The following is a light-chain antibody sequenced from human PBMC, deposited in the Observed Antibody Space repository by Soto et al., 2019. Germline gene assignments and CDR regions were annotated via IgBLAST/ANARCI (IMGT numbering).Light chain of an antibody. CDR1: GLGNKF. Sequence: SYELTQPLSVSVSPGQTASITCSGDGLGNKFVCWYQQKPGQSPLLVIYKNVKRPSGIPERFSGSNSGDPATLTISGTQAMDEADNYCQAWDSSTAVFGGGTKLTVL. CDR2: KNV. V-gene: IGLV3-1*01. CDR3: QAWDSSTAV. J-gene: IGLJ3*02.